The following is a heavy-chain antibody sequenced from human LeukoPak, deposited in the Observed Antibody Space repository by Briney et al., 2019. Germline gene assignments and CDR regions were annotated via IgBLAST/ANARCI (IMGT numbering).Heavy chain of an antibody. CDR2: IKQDGSEK. J-gene: IGHJ4*02. CDR3: ARFHGSGSGSFSDH. V-gene: IGHV3-7*01. Sequence: GGSLRLSCAASGFTFSSYWMTWVRQAPGKGLEWVANIKQDGSEKYYVDSVKGRFTISRDNAKNSLYLQMNSLRSEDTAVHYCARFHGSGSGSFSDHWGQGTLVTVSS. CDR1: GFTFSSYW. D-gene: IGHD3-10*01.